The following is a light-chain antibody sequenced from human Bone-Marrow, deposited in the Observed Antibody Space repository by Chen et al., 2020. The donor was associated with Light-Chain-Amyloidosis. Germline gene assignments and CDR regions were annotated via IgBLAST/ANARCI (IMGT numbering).Light chain of an antibody. V-gene: IGLV3-25*03. J-gene: IGLJ3*02. CDR2: KDS. Sequence: YELTQPPSVSVSPGQTARITCSGDALPDLYAYWYQQKAGQAPVLVINKDSERPSGIPERVSGSSSGTTVTLTISGVQAEDEAVYYCQSADSTGIYRVFGGGTKLTVL. CDR3: QSADSTGIYRV. CDR1: ALPDLY.